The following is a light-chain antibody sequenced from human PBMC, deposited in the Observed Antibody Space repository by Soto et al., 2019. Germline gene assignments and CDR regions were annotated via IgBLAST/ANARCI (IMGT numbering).Light chain of an antibody. CDR3: QQSYSTLET. CDR1: QSISSY. Sequence: DIQMTQSPSSLSASVGDRVTIPCRASQSISSYLNWYQQKPGKAPKLLIYAASSLQSGVPSRFSGSGSGTDFTLTISSLQPEDFATYYCQQSYSTLETFGQGTKVDIK. J-gene: IGKJ1*01. V-gene: IGKV1-39*01. CDR2: AAS.